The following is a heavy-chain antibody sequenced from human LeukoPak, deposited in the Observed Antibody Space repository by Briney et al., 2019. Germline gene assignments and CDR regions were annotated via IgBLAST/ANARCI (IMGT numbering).Heavy chain of an antibody. CDR2: ISYDGSNK. Sequence: GGSLRLSCAASGFTFSSYAMHWVRQAPGKGLEWVAVISYDGSNKYYADFVKGRFTISRDNSKNTLYLQMNSLRAEDTAVYYCASPVGASGSNFDYWGQGTLVTVSS. D-gene: IGHD1-26*01. CDR1: GFTFSSYA. CDR3: ASPVGASGSNFDY. V-gene: IGHV3-30-3*01. J-gene: IGHJ4*02.